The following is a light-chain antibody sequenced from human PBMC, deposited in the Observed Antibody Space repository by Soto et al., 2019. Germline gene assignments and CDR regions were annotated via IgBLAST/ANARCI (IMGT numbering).Light chain of an antibody. CDR1: QTVSSGY. J-gene: IGKJ2*01. Sequence: EIVLTQSPGTLSLSPGERATLSCRASQTVSSGYLAWYQQKPGQAPRLLIYGASGRAAGIPDRFSGSGSGTDVTLIISRLEPEDVAVYYCQEYGSSPTFGQGTKLEIK. CDR3: QEYGSSPT. V-gene: IGKV3-20*01. CDR2: GAS.